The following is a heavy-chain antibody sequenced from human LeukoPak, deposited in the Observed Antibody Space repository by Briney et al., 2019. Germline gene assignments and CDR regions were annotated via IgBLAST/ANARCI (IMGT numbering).Heavy chain of an antibody. CDR1: GGSFSGYY. J-gene: IGHJ4*02. CDR2: INHRGST. Sequence: SETLSLTCAVYGGSFSGYYWSWIRQPPGKGLEWIGEINHRGSTNYNPSLKSRVTISVDTSKNQFSLKLSSVTAADTAVYYCARRANYYGSGSYLGYWGQGTLVTVSS. D-gene: IGHD3-10*01. CDR3: ARRANYYGSGSYLGY. V-gene: IGHV4-34*01.